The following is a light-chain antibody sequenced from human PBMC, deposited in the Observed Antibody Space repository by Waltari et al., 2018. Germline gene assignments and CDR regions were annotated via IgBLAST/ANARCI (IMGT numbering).Light chain of an antibody. CDR2: WAT. J-gene: IGKJ2*01. CDR3: QQYYSAPYT. V-gene: IGKV4-1*01. CDR1: QSVLNSSNNKNY. Sequence: DIVMTQSPDSLAVSLGERATINWKSSQSVLNSSNNKNYLTWYQQKPGQHPKLLIYWATTRESGVPDRFSGSASGTDFTLTISSLQAEDVAVYYCQQYYSAPYTFGQGTKLEIK.